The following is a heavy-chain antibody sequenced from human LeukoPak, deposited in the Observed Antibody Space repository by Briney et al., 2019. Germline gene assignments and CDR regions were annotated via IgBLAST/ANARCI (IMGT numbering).Heavy chain of an antibody. Sequence: SETLSLTCTVSGDSISSYYWSWIRQPPGKGLEWIGYIYYSGSTNYNPSLKSRVSISVDTSKNQFSLKLSSVTAADTAVYYCARVRTGVVIIGYFDYWGQGTLVTVSS. V-gene: IGHV4-59*01. CDR1: GDSISSYY. CDR2: IYYSGST. CDR3: ARVRTGVVIIGYFDY. D-gene: IGHD3-3*01. J-gene: IGHJ4*02.